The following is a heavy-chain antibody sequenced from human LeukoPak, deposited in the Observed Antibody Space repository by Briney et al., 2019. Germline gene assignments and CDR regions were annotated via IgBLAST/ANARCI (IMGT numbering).Heavy chain of an antibody. Sequence: MSSETLSLTCAVSDVSISDYYWSWIRQPPGKGLEWIGDINHSGSTNYNPSLKSRVTISVDTSKNQFSLKLSSVTAADTAVYYCARHPPYFSDYWGQEPWSPSPQ. V-gene: IGHV4-34*01. CDR1: DVSISDYY. CDR3: ARHPPYFSDY. J-gene: IGHJ4*01. CDR2: INHSGST.